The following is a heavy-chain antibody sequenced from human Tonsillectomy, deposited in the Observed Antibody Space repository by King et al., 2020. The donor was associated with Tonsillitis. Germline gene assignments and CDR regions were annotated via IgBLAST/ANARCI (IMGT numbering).Heavy chain of an antibody. V-gene: IGHV3-30*03. Sequence: VQLVESGGGVVQPGRSLRLSCAASGFTLSGYGMHWVRQAPGKGLEWVAAISYDGDNKYCADSVKGRFTISRDNSKNTLYLQMNSLRSEDTAVYYCARGLRYFDWLWEDYGGRGPLATVSS. D-gene: IGHD3-9*01. CDR1: GFTLSGYG. CDR2: ISYDGDNK. CDR3: ARGLRYFDWLWEDY. J-gene: IGHJ4*02.